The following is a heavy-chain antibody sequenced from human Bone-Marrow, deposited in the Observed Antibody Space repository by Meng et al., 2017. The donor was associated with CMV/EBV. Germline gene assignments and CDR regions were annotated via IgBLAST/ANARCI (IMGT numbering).Heavy chain of an antibody. CDR2: IYYSGST. Sequence: SETLSLTCTVSGGSISSSSYCWGWIRQPPGKGLEWIGSIYYSGSTYYNPSLKSRVTISVDTSKNQFSLKLSSVTAADTAVYSFARDGGGYSSSYNNWFDSWGQGTLVTVSS. D-gene: IGHD6-13*01. J-gene: IGHJ5*01. CDR1: GGSISSSSYC. CDR3: ARDGGGYSSSYNNWFDS. V-gene: IGHV4-39*07.